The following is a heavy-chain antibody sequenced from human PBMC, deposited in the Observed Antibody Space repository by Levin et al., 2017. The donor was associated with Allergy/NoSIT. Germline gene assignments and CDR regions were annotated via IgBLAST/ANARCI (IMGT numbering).Heavy chain of an antibody. CDR1: GGSFSGYY. J-gene: IGHJ6*03. CDR3: ARAPKYFSGYSYGRTYYYYMDV. Sequence: SETLSLTCAVYGGSFSGYYWSWIRQPPGKGLEWIGEINHSGSTNYNPSLKSRVTISVDTSKNQFSLKLSSVTAADTAVYYCARAPKYFSGYSYGRTYYYYMDVWGKGTTVTVSS. D-gene: IGHD5-18*01. V-gene: IGHV4-34*01. CDR2: INHSGST.